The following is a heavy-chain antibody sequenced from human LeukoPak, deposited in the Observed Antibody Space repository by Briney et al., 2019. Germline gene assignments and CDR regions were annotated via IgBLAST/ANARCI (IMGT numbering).Heavy chain of an antibody. Sequence: SGGSLRLSCAASGFTFSSYAMSWVRQAPGKGLEWVSAISGSGGSTYYADSVKGRFTISKDNSKNTLYLQMNSLRAEDTAVYYCAKEVIGTNYFDYWGQGTLVTVSS. V-gene: IGHV3-23*01. CDR3: AKEVIGTNYFDY. CDR2: ISGSGGST. J-gene: IGHJ4*02. D-gene: IGHD1-20*01. CDR1: GFTFSSYA.